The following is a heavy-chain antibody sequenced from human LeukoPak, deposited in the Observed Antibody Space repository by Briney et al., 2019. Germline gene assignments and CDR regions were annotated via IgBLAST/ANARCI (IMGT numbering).Heavy chain of an antibody. CDR1: GGSISSSSYY. D-gene: IGHD6-19*01. J-gene: IGHJ4*02. CDR2: KYYSGST. Sequence: PSETLSLTCTVSGGSISSSSYYWGWLRQPPGKGLEWIGHKYYSGSTYYNPSLKGRVSISVDTTIYQFSLSFSSVTAADPAVYYCARVSTGWYHYFDSWGQGTLVTVSS. V-gene: IGHV4-39*07. CDR3: ARVSTGWYHYFDS.